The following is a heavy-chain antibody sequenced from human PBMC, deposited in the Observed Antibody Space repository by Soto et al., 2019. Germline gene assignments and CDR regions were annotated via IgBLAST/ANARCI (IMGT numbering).Heavy chain of an antibody. D-gene: IGHD2-2*02. Sequence: QVQLVESGGGVVQPGRSLRLSCAASGFTFSSYGMHWVRQAPGKGLEWVAVISYDGSNKYYADSVKGRFTISRDNSKNTLYLQMNSLRAEYTAVYYCATGKGPYIYFDFWGQGTLVTVSS. J-gene: IGHJ4*02. CDR3: ATGKGPYIYFDF. CDR1: GFTFSSYG. V-gene: IGHV3-30*03. CDR2: ISYDGSNK.